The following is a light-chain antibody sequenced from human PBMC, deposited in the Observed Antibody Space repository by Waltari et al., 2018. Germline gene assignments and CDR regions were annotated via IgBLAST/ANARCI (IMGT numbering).Light chain of an antibody. Sequence: QSALTQPASVSGSPGQSITISCTGTSSDVGSYNLVSWYQQHPGKAPKLMIYEGSKRPSGVANRFSGSKPGNTASLTISGLQAEDEADYYCCSYAGSSGWVFGGGTKLTVL. J-gene: IGLJ3*02. V-gene: IGLV2-23*01. CDR2: EGS. CDR1: SSDVGSYNL. CDR3: CSYAGSSGWV.